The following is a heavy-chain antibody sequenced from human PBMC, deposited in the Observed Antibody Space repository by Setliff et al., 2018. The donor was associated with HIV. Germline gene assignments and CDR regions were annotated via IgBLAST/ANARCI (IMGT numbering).Heavy chain of an antibody. CDR1: GYTFTTYP. Sequence: GASVKVSCKASGYTFTTYPMHWVRQAPGQGLEWMGVINTSGGSAGYAEKFRGRVTMTRDTSTNTVYMDLRNLKIEDTAIYYCTTVAVPGYRTDYWGQGTLVTVSS. CDR2: INTSGGSA. CDR3: TTVAVPGYRTDY. D-gene: IGHD6-13*01. J-gene: IGHJ4*02. V-gene: IGHV1-46*01.